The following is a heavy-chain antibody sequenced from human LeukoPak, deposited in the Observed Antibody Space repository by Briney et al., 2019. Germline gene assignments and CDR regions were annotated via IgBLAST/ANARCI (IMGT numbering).Heavy chain of an antibody. CDR3: ARGDCSVSGCHGGNWFDP. J-gene: IGHJ5*02. D-gene: IGHD2-15*01. Sequence: ASVKVSCKASGYTFTVYYIHWVRQAPGQGLEWMGWINPNSGGTNYAQSFQGRVTMTRDTSSSTAHMELSRLRSDDTAVYYCARGDCSVSGCHGGNWFDPWGQGTLVTVSS. CDR1: GYTFTVYY. V-gene: IGHV1-2*02. CDR2: INPNSGGT.